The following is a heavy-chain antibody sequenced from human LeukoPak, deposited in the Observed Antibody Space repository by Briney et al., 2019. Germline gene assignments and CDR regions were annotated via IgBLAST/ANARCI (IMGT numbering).Heavy chain of an antibody. Sequence: GGSLRLSCAASGFTFSRYAMSWVRQAPGKGLEWVSAISGSGGSTYYADSVKGRFTISRDNSKNTLYLQTNSLRAEDTAVYYCAKARSVADFDYWGQGTLVTVSS. CDR2: ISGSGGST. J-gene: IGHJ4*02. CDR1: GFTFSRYA. CDR3: AKARSVADFDY. D-gene: IGHD6-19*01. V-gene: IGHV3-23*01.